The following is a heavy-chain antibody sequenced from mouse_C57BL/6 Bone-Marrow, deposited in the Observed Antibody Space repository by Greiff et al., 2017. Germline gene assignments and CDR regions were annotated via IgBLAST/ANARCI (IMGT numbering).Heavy chain of an antibody. D-gene: IGHD1-1*01. CDR2: IDPSDSYT. J-gene: IGHJ3*01. CDR1: GYTFTSYW. CDR3: ARPNYGAWFAY. V-gene: IGHV1-50*01. Sequence: QVQLQQPGAELVKPGASVKLSCKASGYTFTSYWMQWVKQRPGQGLEWIGEIDPSDSYTNYNQKFKGKATLTVDTSSSTAYMQLSSLTSEDSAVYYCARPNYGAWFAYWGQGTLVTVSA.